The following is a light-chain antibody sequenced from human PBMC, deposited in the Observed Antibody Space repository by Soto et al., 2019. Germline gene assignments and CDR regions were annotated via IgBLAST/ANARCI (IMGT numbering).Light chain of an antibody. J-gene: IGKJ4*01. V-gene: IGKV3-11*01. CDR2: DAS. CDR1: QSVTTY. CDR3: QKYNSAPLT. Sequence: EIVLTQSPDTLSLSPGERATLSCRASQSVTTYLAWYQQKPGQAPRLLIYDASNRATGIPARFSGSGSGTDFTLTISSLEPEDVATYYCQKYNSAPLTFGGGTKVDIK.